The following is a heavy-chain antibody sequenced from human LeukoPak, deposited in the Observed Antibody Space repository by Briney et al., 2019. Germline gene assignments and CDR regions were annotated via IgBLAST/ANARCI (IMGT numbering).Heavy chain of an antibody. CDR1: GFTFSSYA. CDR3: AKCIGLRLGTHYDD. Sequence: GGSLRLSCAASGFTFSSYAMSWVRQAPGKGLEWVSAISGSGGSTYYADSVKGRFTISRDNSKNTLYLQMNSLRAEDTAVYYCAKCIGLRLGTHYDDWGQGTLVTVSS. V-gene: IGHV3-23*01. CDR2: ISGSGGST. J-gene: IGHJ4*02. D-gene: IGHD3-16*01.